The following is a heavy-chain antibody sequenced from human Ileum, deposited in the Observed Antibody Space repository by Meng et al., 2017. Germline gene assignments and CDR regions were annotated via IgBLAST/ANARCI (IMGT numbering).Heavy chain of an antibody. V-gene: IGHV3-74*01. CDR1: GFPFTGHW. Sequence: LVVPGGGLAPPVGSLSLFCDASGFPFTGHWMHWVRQGPGKGLVWVSRINPDGSDPTYADSVKGRFTISRDNAKNTVYLQMNSLRAEDTALYYCTNDRLNHWGQGALVTVSS. CDR3: TNDRLNH. D-gene: IGHD1-1*01. CDR2: INPDGSDP. J-gene: IGHJ1*01.